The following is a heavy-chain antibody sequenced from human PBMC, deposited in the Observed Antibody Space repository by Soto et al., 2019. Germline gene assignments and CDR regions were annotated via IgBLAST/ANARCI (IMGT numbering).Heavy chain of an antibody. CDR3: ARVSYYYDSSGYYYVAFDI. Sequence: PSETLSLTCTVSGGSISSGDYYWSWIRQPPGKGLEWIGYIYYSGSTYYNPSLKSRVTISVDTSKNQFSLKLSSVTAADTAVYYCARVSYYYDSSGYYYVAFDIWGQGXMVTVSS. CDR2: IYYSGST. J-gene: IGHJ3*02. V-gene: IGHV4-30-4*01. CDR1: GGSISSGDYY. D-gene: IGHD3-22*01.